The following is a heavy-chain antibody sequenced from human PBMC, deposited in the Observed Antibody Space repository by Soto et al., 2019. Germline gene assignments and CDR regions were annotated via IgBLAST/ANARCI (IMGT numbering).Heavy chain of an antibody. CDR3: AREGEGSSWYLAHYYYGMDV. D-gene: IGHD6-13*01. Sequence: SGTLSLTCRVSGGSIMSYYWAWIRQAAGKGQEWIGRIYTTGSINYNPSLNDRVTMSVDTTKTPFSLSLSSVTAADTAAYFCAREGEGSSWYLAHYYYGMDVWGQGTTVTVSS. CDR1: GGSIMSYY. CDR2: IYTTGSI. J-gene: IGHJ6*02. V-gene: IGHV4-4*07.